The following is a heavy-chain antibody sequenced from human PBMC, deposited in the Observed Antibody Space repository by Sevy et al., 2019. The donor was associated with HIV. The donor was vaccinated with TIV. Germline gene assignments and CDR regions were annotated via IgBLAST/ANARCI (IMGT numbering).Heavy chain of an antibody. V-gene: IGHV3-23*01. D-gene: IGHD2-8*01. CDR1: GFTFNIYS. Sequence: GGSLRLSCAASGFTFNIYSMSWVRQTPGKGLEWVATFSFGCGKINHADSVKGRFTMSRDDSKNAMYLQMNNLRVEDTAIYYCAREGCTKPHDYWGQGTLVTVSS. CDR3: AREGCTKPHDY. J-gene: IGHJ4*02. CDR2: FSFGCGKI.